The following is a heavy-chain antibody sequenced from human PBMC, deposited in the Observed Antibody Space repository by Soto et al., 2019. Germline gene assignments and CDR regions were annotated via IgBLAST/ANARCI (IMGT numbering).Heavy chain of an antibody. CDR1: GYTFTSYG. CDR3: ARDDILSAYDAFDI. J-gene: IGHJ3*02. Sequence: ASVKVSCKASGYTFTSYGISWVRQAPGQGLEWMGWISAYNGNTNYAQKLQGRVTMTTDTSTSTAYMELRSLRSDDTAVYSCARDDILSAYDAFDIWGQGTMVTVSS. D-gene: IGHD3-9*01. CDR2: ISAYNGNT. V-gene: IGHV1-18*01.